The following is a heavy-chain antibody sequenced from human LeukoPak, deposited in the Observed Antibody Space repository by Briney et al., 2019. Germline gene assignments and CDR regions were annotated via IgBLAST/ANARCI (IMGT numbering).Heavy chain of an antibody. Sequence: GGSLRLSCAASGFIVSTNHMSWVRQAPGKGLEWVAVISHDGTVQHYADSVKGRFTISRDNSDNTLYLQMNSLRDEDTAMYYCAKEGTRMASSYFDYWGQGTLITVSS. CDR3: AKEGTRMASSYFDY. CDR2: ISHDGTVQ. V-gene: IGHV3-30*18. D-gene: IGHD2-8*01. CDR1: GFIVSTNH. J-gene: IGHJ4*02.